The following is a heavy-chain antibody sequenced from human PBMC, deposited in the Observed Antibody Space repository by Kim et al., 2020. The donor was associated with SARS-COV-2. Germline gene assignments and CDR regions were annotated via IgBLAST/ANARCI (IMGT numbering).Heavy chain of an antibody. D-gene: IGHD3-16*01. V-gene: IGHV1-46*01. J-gene: IGHJ4*02. CDR2: NRSGGGT. Sequence: NRSGGGTKYTQKFQGRVTLTGDTSTNTVYVELSSLRSDDTAVYYCAKEGGHWGQGTLVTVSS. CDR3: AKEGGH.